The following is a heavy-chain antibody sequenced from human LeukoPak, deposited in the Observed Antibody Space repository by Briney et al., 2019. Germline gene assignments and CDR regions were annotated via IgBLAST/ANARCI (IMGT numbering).Heavy chain of an antibody. Sequence: GESLRLSCAASGFTFSSYSMNWVRQAPGKGLEWVSSISSSSSYIYYADSVKGRFTISRDNAKNSLYLQMNSLRAEDTAVYYCARDEFLVRGVLKLFDYWGQGTLVTVSS. J-gene: IGHJ4*02. D-gene: IGHD3-10*01. CDR3: ARDEFLVRGVLKLFDY. CDR2: ISSSSSYI. V-gene: IGHV3-21*01. CDR1: GFTFSSYS.